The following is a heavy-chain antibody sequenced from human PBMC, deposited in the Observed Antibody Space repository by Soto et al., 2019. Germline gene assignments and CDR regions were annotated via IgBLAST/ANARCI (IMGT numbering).Heavy chain of an antibody. CDR1: GGSFSGYY. CDR2: INHSGST. D-gene: IGHD3-10*01. CDR3: ALYYYGSGSYSASDY. J-gene: IGHJ4*02. Sequence: SETLSLTCAVYGGSFSGYYWSWIRQPPGKGLEWIGEINHSGSTNYNPSLKSRVTISVDTSKNQFSLKLSSVTAADTAVYYCALYYYGSGSYSASDYWGQGTLVTVSS. V-gene: IGHV4-34*01.